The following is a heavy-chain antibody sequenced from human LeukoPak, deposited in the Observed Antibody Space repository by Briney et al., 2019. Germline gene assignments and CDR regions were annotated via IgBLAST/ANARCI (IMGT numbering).Heavy chain of an antibody. V-gene: IGHV3-48*01. J-gene: IGHJ5*02. CDR1: GFTFSSNG. CDR3: AKDRTPPRSYASGWFDP. D-gene: IGHD3-10*01. Sequence: PGGSLRLSCAASGFTFSSNGMNWVRQAPGKGLDFIAYISSTGATIYYADSLKGRFTISRDNARNSLYLQMNSLRAEDTAVYYCAKDRTPPRSYASGWFDPWGQGTLVTVSS. CDR2: ISSTGATI.